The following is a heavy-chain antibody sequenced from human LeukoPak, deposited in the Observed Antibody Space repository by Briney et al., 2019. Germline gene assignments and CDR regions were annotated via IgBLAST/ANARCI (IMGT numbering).Heavy chain of an antibody. D-gene: IGHD3-22*01. J-gene: IGHJ4*02. V-gene: IGHV1-2*02. Sequence: ASVKVSCKASGYTFTGYYMHWVRQAPGQGLEWMGWINPNSGGTNYAQKFQGRVTMTRDTSISTAYMELSRLRSDDTAVYYCARIDSSGYMYYFDYWGQGTLVTVSS. CDR3: ARIDSSGYMYYFDY. CDR1: GYTFTGYY. CDR2: INPNSGGT.